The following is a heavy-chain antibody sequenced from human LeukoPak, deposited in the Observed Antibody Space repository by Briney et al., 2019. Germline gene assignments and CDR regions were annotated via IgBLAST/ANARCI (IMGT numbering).Heavy chain of an antibody. J-gene: IGHJ6*03. Sequence: GSLRLSCAASGFTFSSYGMHWVRQAPGKGLEWVAFIRYDGSNKYYADSVKGRFTISRDNSKNTLYLQMNSLRAEDTAVYYCAKDGVSYSWNYGFYYYYYYMDVWGKGTTVTVSS. D-gene: IGHD1-7*01. CDR1: GFTFSSYG. V-gene: IGHV3-30*02. CDR2: IRYDGSNK. CDR3: AKDGVSYSWNYGFYYYYYYMDV.